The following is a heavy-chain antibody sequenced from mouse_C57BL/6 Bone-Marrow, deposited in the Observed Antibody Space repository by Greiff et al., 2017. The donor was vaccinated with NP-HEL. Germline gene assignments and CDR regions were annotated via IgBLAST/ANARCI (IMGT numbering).Heavy chain of an antibody. CDR2: ILPGSGST. V-gene: IGHV1-9*01. J-gene: IGHJ4*01. Sequence: VQLQQSGAELMKPGASVKLSCKATGYTFTGYWIEWVKQRPGHGLEWIGEILPGSGSTNYNEKFKGKATFTADTSSNTAYMQLSSLTTEDSAIYYGAKEEGLTGTFYYAMDYWGQGTSVTVSS. CDR3: AKEEGLTGTFYYAMDY. D-gene: IGHD4-1*01. CDR1: GYTFTGYW.